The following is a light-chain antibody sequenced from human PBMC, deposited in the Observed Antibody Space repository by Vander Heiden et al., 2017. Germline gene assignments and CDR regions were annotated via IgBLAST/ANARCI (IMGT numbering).Light chain of an antibody. CDR3: QMWHTDSVI. Sequence: SYVPTQPPSVSVAPGQTAHISCGGNNVGSFGVQWFQQRPGQAPVLVVDDDNGRPSGIPDRFSASGSGNTATLTITRVEAGDEADYHCQMWHTDSVIFGGGTKLTVL. CDR1: NVGSFG. J-gene: IGLJ2*01. CDR2: DDN. V-gene: IGLV3-21*02.